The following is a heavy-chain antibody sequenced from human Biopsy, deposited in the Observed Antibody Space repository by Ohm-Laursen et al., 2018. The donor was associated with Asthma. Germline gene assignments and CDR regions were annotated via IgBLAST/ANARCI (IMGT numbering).Heavy chain of an antibody. CDR1: GYTFNSAG. CDR3: ARTYYDFLTGQVNDAFAM. J-gene: IGHJ3*02. Sequence: GASVKVSCKTSGYTFNSAGITWVRQAPGQGLEWMGWISVYNGNTKVAQKLQDRVTMITDTSTSTAYMDLSSLRSEDTAVYYCARTYYDFLTGQVNDAFAMWGQGTMVTVSS. CDR2: ISVYNGNT. D-gene: IGHD3-9*01. V-gene: IGHV1-18*01.